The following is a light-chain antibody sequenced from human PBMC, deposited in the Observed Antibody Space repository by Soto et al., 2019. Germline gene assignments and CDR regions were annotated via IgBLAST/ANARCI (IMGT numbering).Light chain of an antibody. V-gene: IGKV1-13*02. CDR3: QQFNSYLP. J-gene: IGKJ4*01. Sequence: AIQLTQSPSSLSASVGDRVTITCRASQGISSALAWYQQKPGKAPKLLIYDASGLESGVPSRFGGSGSGTDFTLTISSLQPEDFATYYGQQFNSYLPFGGGTKVEIK. CDR2: DAS. CDR1: QGISSA.